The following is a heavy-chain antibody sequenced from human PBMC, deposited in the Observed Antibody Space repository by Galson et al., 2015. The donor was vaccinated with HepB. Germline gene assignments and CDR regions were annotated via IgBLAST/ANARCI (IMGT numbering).Heavy chain of an antibody. CDR3: MTIFEVAGPR. CDR1: GFTFSNAW. J-gene: IGHJ4*02. CDR2: IKSNADDATT. D-gene: IGHD3-3*01. Sequence: SLRLSCAVSGFTFSNAWMSWVRQAPGKGLEWVGRIKSNADDATTDYAAPVKGRFTISRDDSKNTLYLQMNSLKTEDTAVYYCMTIFEVAGPRGGQGTLVTVSS. V-gene: IGHV3-15*01.